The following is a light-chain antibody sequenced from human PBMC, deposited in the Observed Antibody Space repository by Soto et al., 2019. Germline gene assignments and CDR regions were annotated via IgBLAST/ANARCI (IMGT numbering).Light chain of an antibody. CDR1: SSDIGNNY. V-gene: IGLV1-51*02. CDR3: GTWDSSLSGGV. J-gene: IGLJ2*01. Sequence: QSVLTQPPSVSAAPGQYVTISCSGSSSDIGNNYLCCYQQFPVTSPKLLIYENYKRPSGITYRFSGSRSGTSATLGIAGLQTGDEADYYCGTWDSSLSGGVFGGGTKLTVL. CDR2: ENY.